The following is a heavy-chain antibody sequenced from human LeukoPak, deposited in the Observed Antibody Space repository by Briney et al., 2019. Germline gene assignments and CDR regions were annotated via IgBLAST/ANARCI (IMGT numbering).Heavy chain of an antibody. D-gene: IGHD3-9*01. CDR3: ARGAPSSILTGYQNFDY. Sequence: SETLSLTCTVSGGSISSYYWSWIRQPPGKGQEWIGYIDYSGSTNYNPSLKSRVTISVDTSKNQFSLKLSSVTAADTAVYYCARGAPSSILTGYQNFDYWGQGTLVTVSS. CDR2: IDYSGST. CDR1: GGSISSYY. J-gene: IGHJ4*02. V-gene: IGHV4-59*01.